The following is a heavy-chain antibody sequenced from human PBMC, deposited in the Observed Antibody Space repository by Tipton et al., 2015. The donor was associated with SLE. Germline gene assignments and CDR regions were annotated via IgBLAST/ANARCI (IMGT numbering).Heavy chain of an antibody. V-gene: IGHV4-34*01. CDR1: GGSFSSFY. J-gene: IGHJ5*01. CDR2: INHSGST. CDR3: ASRLAARRDTCFDS. Sequence: LRLSCAVYGGSFSSFYWSWIRQPPGKGLEWIGEINHSGSTSYNPSLKSRVTISVDTSKNQFSLKLTSVTAADTALYYCASRLAARRDTCFDSWGQGTLVTVSS. D-gene: IGHD6-6*01.